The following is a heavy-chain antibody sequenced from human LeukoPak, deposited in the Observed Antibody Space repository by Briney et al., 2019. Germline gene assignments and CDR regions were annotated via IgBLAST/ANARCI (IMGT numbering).Heavy chain of an antibody. CDR3: AKDLDYDSSGVDY. CDR1: GFTFSSHG. D-gene: IGHD3-22*01. V-gene: IGHV3-30*18. Sequence: PGGSLRLSCAASGFTFSSHGMHWVRQAPGKGLEWVAVISYDGSNKYYAVSVKGRFTISRDNSKNTLYLQMNSLRAEDTAVYYCAKDLDYDSSGVDYWGQGTLVTVSS. CDR2: ISYDGSNK. J-gene: IGHJ4*02.